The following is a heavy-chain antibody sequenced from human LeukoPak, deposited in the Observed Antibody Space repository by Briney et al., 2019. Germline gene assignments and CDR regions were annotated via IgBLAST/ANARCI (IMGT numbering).Heavy chain of an antibody. Sequence: SETLSLTCGVSGGAITNYYWNWVRQPPGKGLEYIGYIYQSGNNNYNPSLKSRVTFSEETSKNQFSLKLNSVTAADTAVYYCARGLRVRTFGELSWYIDVWGKGTTVIVSS. CDR1: GGAITNYY. CDR2: IYQSGNN. CDR3: ARGLRVRTFGELSWYIDV. V-gene: IGHV4-59*01. J-gene: IGHJ6*03. D-gene: IGHD3-3*01.